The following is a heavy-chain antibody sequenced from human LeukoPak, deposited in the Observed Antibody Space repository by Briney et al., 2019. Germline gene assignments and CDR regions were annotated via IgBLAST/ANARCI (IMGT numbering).Heavy chain of an antibody. CDR3: ARDRGYVPDY. CDR1: GFTFSSYW. CDR2: ITGDGSST. Sequence: GGSLRLSCAASGFTFSSYWMHWVRQAPGKGLVWVSRITGDGSSTTYADSVKGRFTISRDNAKNTLYLQMNSLRAEDTAVYYCARDRGYVPDYWGQGTPVTVPS. V-gene: IGHV3-74*01. J-gene: IGHJ4*02. D-gene: IGHD5-12*01.